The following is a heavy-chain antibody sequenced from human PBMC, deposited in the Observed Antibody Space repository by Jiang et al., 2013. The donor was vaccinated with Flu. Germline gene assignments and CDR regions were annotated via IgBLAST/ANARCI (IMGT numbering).Heavy chain of an antibody. D-gene: IGHD6-19*01. Sequence: SVKVSCKASGYTFTGYYIHWVRQAPGQGLEWMGWINPNSGATNYAQKFRGRITMTRDTSISTAYMELSRLRSGDTAVYYCAREGIAVEDDAFDIWGQGTMVTVSS. CDR2: INPNSGAT. J-gene: IGHJ3*02. V-gene: IGHV1-2*02. CDR3: AREGIAVEDDAFDI. CDR1: GYTFTGYY.